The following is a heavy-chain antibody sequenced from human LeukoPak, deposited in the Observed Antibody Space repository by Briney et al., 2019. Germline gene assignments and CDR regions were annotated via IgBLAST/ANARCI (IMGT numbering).Heavy chain of an antibody. Sequence: HPGGSLRLSCSASGFTFSSYAMHWVRQAPGKGLEYVTAISSNGGSTYYADSVKGRFTISRDNSKNTLYLQMSRLRAEDTAVYYCVTDRHRHGRGAFDIWGQGTMVTVSS. J-gene: IGHJ3*02. CDR2: ISSNGGST. D-gene: IGHD1-14*01. V-gene: IGHV3-64D*06. CDR3: VTDRHRHGRGAFDI. CDR1: GFTFSSYA.